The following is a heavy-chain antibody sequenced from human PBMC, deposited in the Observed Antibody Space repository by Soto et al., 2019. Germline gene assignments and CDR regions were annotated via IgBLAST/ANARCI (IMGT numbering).Heavy chain of an antibody. CDR1: GGSISSSNW. Sequence: PSETLSLTCAVSGGSISSSNWWSWVRQPPGKGLEWIGDIYHSGSTNYNPSLKSRVTISVDKSKNQFSLKLSSVTAADTAVYYCARDPITMVRGFIYGMDVWGQGTTVTVSS. CDR2: IYHSGST. J-gene: IGHJ6*02. D-gene: IGHD3-10*01. V-gene: IGHV4-4*02. CDR3: ARDPITMVRGFIYGMDV.